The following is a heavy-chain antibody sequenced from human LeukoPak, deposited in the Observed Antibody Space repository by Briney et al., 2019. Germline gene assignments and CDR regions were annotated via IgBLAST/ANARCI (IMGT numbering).Heavy chain of an antibody. D-gene: IGHD4-11*01. J-gene: IGHJ4*02. Sequence: GGSLRLSCAASGFTISGYWMHWVRQAPGKGLVWVSSISAASNYIYYADSVKGRFTISRDNAKNSLYLQMNSLRAEDTAVYYCARERLPDDHWGQGTLVTVSS. CDR3: ARERLPDDH. CDR1: GFTISGYW. V-gene: IGHV3-21*01. CDR2: ISAASNYI.